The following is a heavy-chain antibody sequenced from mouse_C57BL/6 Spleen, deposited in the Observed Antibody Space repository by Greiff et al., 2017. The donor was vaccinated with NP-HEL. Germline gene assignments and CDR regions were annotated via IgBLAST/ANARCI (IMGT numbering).Heavy chain of an antibody. J-gene: IGHJ3*01. CDR3: TRDRTGWFAY. D-gene: IGHD2-14*01. CDR2: IDPETGGT. CDR1: GYTFTDYE. V-gene: IGHV1-15*01. Sequence: QVQLQQSGAELVRPGASVTLSCKASGYTFTDYEMHWVKQTPVHGLEWIGAIDPETGGTAYNQKFKGKAILTADKSSSTAYMELRSLTSEDSAVYYCTRDRTGWFAYWGQGTLVTVSA.